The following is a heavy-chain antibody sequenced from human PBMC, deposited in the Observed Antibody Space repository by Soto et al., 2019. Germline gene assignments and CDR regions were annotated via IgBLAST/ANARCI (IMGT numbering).Heavy chain of an antibody. CDR1: GGSFSGYY. V-gene: IGHV4-34*01. D-gene: IGHD3-10*01. Sequence: QVQLQQWGAGLLKPSETLSLTCAVYGGSFSGYYWSWIRQPPGKGLEWIGEINHSGSTNYNPSLKSRVTISVDTSKNQFSLKLSSVTAADTAVYYCARALHAYGVRGPWFDPWGQGTLVTVSS. CDR2: INHSGST. CDR3: ARALHAYGVRGPWFDP. J-gene: IGHJ5*02.